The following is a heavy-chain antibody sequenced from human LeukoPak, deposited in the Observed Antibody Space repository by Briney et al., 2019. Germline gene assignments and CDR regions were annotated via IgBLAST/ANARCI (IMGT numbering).Heavy chain of an antibody. Sequence: TGGSLRLSCATSGLILSNYWMHWVRHAPGKGLVWVSRINNDGSSTTYADSVKGRFTISRDNARNTLYLQMNSLRAEDTAVYYCARDGISCTGGHCYFASWGQGTLVTVSS. CDR2: INNDGSST. D-gene: IGHD2-8*02. V-gene: IGHV3-74*01. J-gene: IGHJ4*02. CDR1: GLILSNYW. CDR3: ARDGISCTGGHCYFAS.